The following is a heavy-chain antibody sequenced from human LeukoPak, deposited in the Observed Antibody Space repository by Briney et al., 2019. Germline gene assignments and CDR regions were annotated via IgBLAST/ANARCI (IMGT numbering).Heavy chain of an antibody. J-gene: IGHJ4*02. CDR2: ISAYNGNT. V-gene: IGHV1-18*01. CDR1: GYTFIRYA. Sequence: ASVKVSCKASGYTFIRYAISWVRQAPGQGLEWMGWISAYNGNTNYAQKLQGRVTMTTDTSTSTAYMELRSLTSDDTAVYYCARHDLGGSSPFDYWGQGTLVTVSS. CDR3: ARHDLGGSSPFDY. D-gene: IGHD2-15*01.